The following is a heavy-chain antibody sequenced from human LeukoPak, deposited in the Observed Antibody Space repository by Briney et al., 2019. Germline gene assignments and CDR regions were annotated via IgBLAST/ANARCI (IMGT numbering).Heavy chain of an antibody. V-gene: IGHV1-2*02. J-gene: IGHJ4*02. D-gene: IGHD6-19*01. CDR3: AREGAQGSSGPDY. Sequence: ASVSVSFTSSVYTFTCYYMHWVGQAPGQGGEGRGWINPNSGATNYAQKFQGRVTMTRDTSISTAYMELSRLRSDDTAVYYCAREGAQGSSGPDYWGQGTLVTVSS. CDR2: INPNSGAT. CDR1: VYTFTCYY.